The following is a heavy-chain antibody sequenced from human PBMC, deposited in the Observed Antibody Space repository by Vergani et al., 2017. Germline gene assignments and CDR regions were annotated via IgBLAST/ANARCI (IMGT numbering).Heavy chain of an antibody. CDR1: GFTFSSYG. Sequence: QVQLVESGGGVVQPGRSLRLSCAASGFTFSSYGMHWVRQAPGKGLEWVAVISYDGSNKYYADSVKGRFTISRDNSKNTLYLQMNSLRAEDTAVYYCAKDGPYSTGYSHGMDVWGQGTTVTVSS. CDR2: ISYDGSNK. V-gene: IGHV3-30*18. CDR3: AKDGPYSTGYSHGMDV. J-gene: IGHJ6*02. D-gene: IGHD3-9*01.